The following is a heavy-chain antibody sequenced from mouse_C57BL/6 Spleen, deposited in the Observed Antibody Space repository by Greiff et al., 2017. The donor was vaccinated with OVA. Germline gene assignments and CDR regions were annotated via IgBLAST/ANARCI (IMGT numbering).Heavy chain of an antibody. CDR1: GFNIKDDY. V-gene: IGHV14-4*01. CDR2: IDPENGDT. J-gene: IGHJ2*01. Sequence: VQLQQSGAELVRPGASVKLSCTASGFNIKDDYMHWVKQRPEQGLEWIGWIDPENGDTEYASKFQGKATITADTSSNTAYLQLSSLTSEDTAVYYCTKGYYGSSGNYFDYWGQGTTLTVSS. CDR3: TKGYYGSSGNYFDY. D-gene: IGHD1-1*01.